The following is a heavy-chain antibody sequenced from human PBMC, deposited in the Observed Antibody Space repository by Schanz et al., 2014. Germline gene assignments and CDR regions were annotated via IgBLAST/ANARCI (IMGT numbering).Heavy chain of an antibody. Sequence: EVQLVESGGGLVQPGGSLRLSCGGSGFTFSTYAMSWVRQAPGKGLEWVSAISGSGGSTYYADSVKGRFTVSRDNARNSLYLHMNTLGAEDTAVYYCARGLRPFAELSAYWGQGTLVTVSS. J-gene: IGHJ4*02. V-gene: IGHV3-23*04. D-gene: IGHD3-10*01. CDR1: GFTFSTYA. CDR2: ISGSGGST. CDR3: ARGLRPFAELSAY.